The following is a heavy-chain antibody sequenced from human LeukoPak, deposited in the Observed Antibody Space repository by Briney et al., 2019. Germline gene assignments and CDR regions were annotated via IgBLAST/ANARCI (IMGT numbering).Heavy chain of an antibody. Sequence: GGSLRLSCAASGFTFSSYGMHWVRQAPGKGLEWVAFIRYDGSNKYYADSVKGRFTISRDNSKNTLYLQMNSLRAEDTAVYYCARGYCSGGSCCTLALDYWGQGSLVTVSS. V-gene: IGHV3-30*02. D-gene: IGHD2-15*01. CDR2: IRYDGSNK. J-gene: IGHJ4*02. CDR3: ARGYCSGGSCCTLALDY. CDR1: GFTFSSYG.